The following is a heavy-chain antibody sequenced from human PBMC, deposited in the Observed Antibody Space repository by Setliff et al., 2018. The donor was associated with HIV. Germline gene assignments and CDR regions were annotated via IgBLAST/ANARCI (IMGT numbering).Heavy chain of an antibody. J-gene: IGHJ4*02. CDR1: GGPFSDFF. D-gene: IGHD6-6*01. V-gene: IGHV4-34*01. CDR2: ISHSGGT. Sequence: SETLSLTCAVSGGPFSDFFRTWVRQPPGEGLEWIGEISHSGGTNYNPSLESRLTISIDTSRNQFSLRLTSVSVADTAVYFCARRPPYSSSPRDFFDFWGPGTLVTVSS. CDR3: ARRPPYSSSPRDFFDF.